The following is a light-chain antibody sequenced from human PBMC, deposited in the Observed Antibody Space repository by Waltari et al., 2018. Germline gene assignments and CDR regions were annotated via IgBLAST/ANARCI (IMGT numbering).Light chain of an antibody. J-gene: IGKJ2*03. Sequence: IVMTQSPASLAVSLGERATINCKANQSVFFSSTSKNYVAWYQQRPGQPPRLLLSWASIRESGVPDRVVGSGSGTDFTLTINSLQAEDVALYYCQHYYRTPYSFGQGTKLEIK. CDR3: QHYYRTPYS. V-gene: IGKV4-1*01. CDR2: WAS. CDR1: QSVFFSSTSKNY.